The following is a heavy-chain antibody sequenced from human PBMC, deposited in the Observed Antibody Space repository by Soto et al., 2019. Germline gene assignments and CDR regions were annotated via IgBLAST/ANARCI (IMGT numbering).Heavy chain of an antibody. Sequence: PGGSLRLSCAASGFTVSSNYMSWVRQAPGKGLEWVSVIYSGGSTYYADSVKGRFTISRDNSKNTLYLQMNSLRAEDTAVYYCARALGSSGWYYYYYMDVWGKGTTVTVSS. CDR1: GFTVSSNY. D-gene: IGHD6-19*01. CDR2: IYSGGST. V-gene: IGHV3-66*01. CDR3: ARALGSSGWYYYYYMDV. J-gene: IGHJ6*03.